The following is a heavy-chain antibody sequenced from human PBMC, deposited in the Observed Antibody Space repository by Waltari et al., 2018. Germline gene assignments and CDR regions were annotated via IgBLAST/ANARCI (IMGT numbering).Heavy chain of an antibody. V-gene: IGHV4-38-2*02. CDR3: ARVVYYFDA. Sequence: QVQLQESGPGLVKPSETLSLTCSVSGSSISSGYYWGWIRQSPGKGLEWIGSVYKGGGARTTLYNKSLDNRLILSVDTSKNQFSLKLYSVTAADTAIYYCARVVYYFDAWGQGILVTVSS. CDR1: GSSISSGYY. J-gene: IGHJ4*02. CDR2: VYKGGGARTT.